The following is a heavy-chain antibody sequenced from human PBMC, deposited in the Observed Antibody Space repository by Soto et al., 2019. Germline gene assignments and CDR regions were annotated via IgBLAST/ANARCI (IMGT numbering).Heavy chain of an antibody. J-gene: IGHJ4*02. Sequence: QVQLQESGPGLVKPSETLSLTCTVSGGSISSYYWNWIRQPPGKGLEWIGYIYYSGSTHYNPSLKSRVTISLDTSKNQFSLELNSVTAADTAVYYCARSHLNYDFWSGSTRFDYWGQGTLVTVSS. CDR1: GGSISSYY. CDR3: ARSHLNYDFWSGSTRFDY. D-gene: IGHD3-3*01. V-gene: IGHV4-59*08. CDR2: IYYSGST.